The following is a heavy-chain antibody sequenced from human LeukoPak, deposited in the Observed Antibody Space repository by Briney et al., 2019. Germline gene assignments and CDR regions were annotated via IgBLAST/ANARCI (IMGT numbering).Heavy chain of an antibody. V-gene: IGHV3-7*01. CDR3: GRGNGEGESMVRGFTTKKNDY. CDR1: GFTFSSYW. Sequence: GGSLRLSCAASGFTFSSYWMSWVRQAPGKGLEWVANIKQDGSEKYYVDSVKGRFTISRDNAKNSLYLQMNSLRAEDTAVYYCGRGNGEGESMVRGFTTKKNDYGARGPLVTVS. J-gene: IGHJ4*02. D-gene: IGHD3-10*01. CDR2: IKQDGSEK.